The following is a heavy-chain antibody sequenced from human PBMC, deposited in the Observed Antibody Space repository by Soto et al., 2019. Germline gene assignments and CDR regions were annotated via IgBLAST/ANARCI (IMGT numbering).Heavy chain of an antibody. CDR1: GFTFSSYA. Sequence: PGGSLRLSCAASGFTFSSYAMSWVRQAPGKGLEWVSAISGSGGSTYYADSVKGRFTISRDNSKNTLYLQMNSLRAEDTAVYYCAKDQISPYYDILTACTFVYWGQGTLVTVSS. J-gene: IGHJ4*02. CDR3: AKDQISPYYDILTACTFVY. V-gene: IGHV3-23*01. CDR2: ISGSGGST. D-gene: IGHD3-9*01.